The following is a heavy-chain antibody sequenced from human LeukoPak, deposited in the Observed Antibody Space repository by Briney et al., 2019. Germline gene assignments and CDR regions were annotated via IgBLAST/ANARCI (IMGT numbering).Heavy chain of an antibody. CDR3: AKDPTHFRVWYDYDTNILSH. D-gene: IGHD3-22*01. V-gene: IGHV3-30*02. CDR1: GFTFSTYT. Sequence: PGGSLRLSCAACGFTFSTYTMNWVRQAPGKGLEWVAFIRYDGSNKYYADSVKGRFTVYRDTSKTTLYLQIKRLRADDVSGYDCAKDPTHFRVWYDYDTNILSHWGQGTLVTVA. J-gene: IGHJ4*02. CDR2: IRYDGSNK.